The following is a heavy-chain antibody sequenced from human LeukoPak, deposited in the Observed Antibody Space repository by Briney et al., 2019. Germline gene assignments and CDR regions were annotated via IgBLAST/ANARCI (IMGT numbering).Heavy chain of an antibody. V-gene: IGHV3-66*02. Sequence: GGSLRLSCAASGFTVSSNYMSWVRQAPGKGLEWVSVIYSGGSTYYADSVKGRFTISRDNSKNTLYLQMNSLRAEDTAVYYCAREGIGSYGDYEPLDAFDIWDQGTMVTVSS. J-gene: IGHJ3*02. CDR2: IYSGGST. D-gene: IGHD4-17*01. CDR3: AREGIGSYGDYEPLDAFDI. CDR1: GFTVSSNY.